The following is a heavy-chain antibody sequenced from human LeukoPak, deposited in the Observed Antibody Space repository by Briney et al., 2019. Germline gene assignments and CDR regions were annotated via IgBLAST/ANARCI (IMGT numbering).Heavy chain of an antibody. J-gene: IGHJ6*03. CDR1: GGTISSYY. V-gene: IGHV4-34*01. D-gene: IGHD3-22*01. CDR3: ARGRYYYDSSGYYHYMDV. CDR2: INHSGST. Sequence: SETLSLTCTVSGGTISSYYWSWIRQPPGKGLEWIGEINHSGSTNYNPSLKSRVTISVDTSKNQFSLKLSSVTAADTAVYYCARGRYYYDSSGYYHYMDVWGKGTTVTVSS.